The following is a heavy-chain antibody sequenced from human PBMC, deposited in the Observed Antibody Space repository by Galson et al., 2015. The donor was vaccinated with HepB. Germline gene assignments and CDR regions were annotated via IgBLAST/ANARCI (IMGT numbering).Heavy chain of an antibody. V-gene: IGHV3-48*01. Sequence: SLRLSCAASGFTFSSYSMNWVRQAPGKGLEWVSYISSSSSTIYYADSVKGRFTISRDNAKNSLYLQMNSLRAEDTAVYYCAGVYQLLVYYYYYYMDVWGKGTTVTVSS. CDR1: GFTFSSYS. CDR2: ISSSSSTI. J-gene: IGHJ6*03. D-gene: IGHD2-2*01. CDR3: AGVYQLLVYYYYYYMDV.